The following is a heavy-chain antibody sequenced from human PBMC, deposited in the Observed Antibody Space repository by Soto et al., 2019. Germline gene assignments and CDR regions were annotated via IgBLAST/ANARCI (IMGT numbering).Heavy chain of an antibody. CDR3: AMGYRAYLVPDY. CDR2: IYYNVNT. V-gene: IGHV4-59*11. Sequence: QVQLQESGPGLVKPSETLSLTCNVSGGSISSHYWSWIRQPPGKGLEWIGYIYYNVNTKYNPSLQSRVSITLDVSTNQCSLKLNSATAADTAVYYCAMGYRAYLVPDYWGQGTLVTVSS. D-gene: IGHD5-12*01. J-gene: IGHJ4*02. CDR1: GGSISSHY.